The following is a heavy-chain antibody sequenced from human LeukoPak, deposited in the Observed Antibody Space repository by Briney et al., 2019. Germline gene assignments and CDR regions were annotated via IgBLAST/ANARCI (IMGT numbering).Heavy chain of an antibody. V-gene: IGHV3-23*01. D-gene: IGHD1-26*01. CDR3: AKDNRVGGSKSHAFDI. CDR2: ISGSGGST. CDR1: GFTFSSYA. Sequence: PGGSLRLSCAASGFTFSSYAMSWVRQAPGKGLEWVSAISGSGGSTYYADSVKGRFTISRDNSKNTLYLQMNSLRAEDTAVYYCAKDNRVGGSKSHAFDIWGQGTMVTVSS. J-gene: IGHJ3*02.